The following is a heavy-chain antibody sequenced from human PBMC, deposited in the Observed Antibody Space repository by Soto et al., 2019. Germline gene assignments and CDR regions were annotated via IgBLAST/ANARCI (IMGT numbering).Heavy chain of an antibody. CDR2: ISYDGSNK. V-gene: IGHV3-30*03. CDR3: ARGYSYGHPFDYYYYGMDV. J-gene: IGHJ6*02. Sequence: PGGSLRLSCAASGFTFSSYGMHWVRQAPGKGLEWVAVISYDGSNKYYADSVKGRFTISRGNSKNTLYLQMNSLRAEDTAVYYCARGYSYGHPFDYYYYGMDVWGQGTTVTVSS. D-gene: IGHD5-18*01. CDR1: GFTFSSYG.